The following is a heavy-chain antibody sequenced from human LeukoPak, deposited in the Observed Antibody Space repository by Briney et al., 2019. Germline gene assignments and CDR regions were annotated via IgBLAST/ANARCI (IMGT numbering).Heavy chain of an antibody. Sequence: GRSLRLSCAASGFTSSSYWMSWVRQAPGKGLEWVANIKQDGSEKYYVDSVKGRFTISRDNAKNSLYLQMNSLRAEDTAVYYCAELGITMIGGVWGKGTTVTISS. V-gene: IGHV3-7*01. CDR3: AELGITMIGGV. J-gene: IGHJ6*04. CDR1: GFTSSSYW. CDR2: IKQDGSEK. D-gene: IGHD3-10*02.